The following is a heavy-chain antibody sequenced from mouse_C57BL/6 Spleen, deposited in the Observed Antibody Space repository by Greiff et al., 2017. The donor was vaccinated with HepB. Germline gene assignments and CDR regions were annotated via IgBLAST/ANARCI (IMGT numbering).Heavy chain of an antibody. CDR2: IYPSDSET. V-gene: IGHV1-61*01. Sequence: QVQLKQPGAELVRPGSSVKLSCKASGYTFTSYWMDWVKQRPGQGLEWIGNIYPSDSETHYNQKFKDKATLTVDKSSSTAYMQLSSLTSEDSAVYYCARTPSNWENAYWGQGTLVTVSA. CDR3: ARTPSNWENAY. CDR1: GYTFTSYW. D-gene: IGHD4-1*01. J-gene: IGHJ3*01.